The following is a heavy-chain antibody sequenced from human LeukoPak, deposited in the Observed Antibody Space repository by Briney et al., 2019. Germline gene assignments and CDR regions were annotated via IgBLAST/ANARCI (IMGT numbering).Heavy chain of an antibody. CDR1: GLTFSSYG. J-gene: IGHJ6*03. CDR2: IRYDGSNK. Sequence: GGSLRLSCAASGLTFSSYGMHWVRQAPAKGLEWVAFIRYDGSNKYYADSVKGRFTISRDNSKNTLYLQMNSLRAEDTAVYYCAKEGPYDILTGREIWYYMDVWGKGTTVTVSS. CDR3: AKEGPYDILTGREIWYYMDV. V-gene: IGHV3-30*02. D-gene: IGHD3-9*01.